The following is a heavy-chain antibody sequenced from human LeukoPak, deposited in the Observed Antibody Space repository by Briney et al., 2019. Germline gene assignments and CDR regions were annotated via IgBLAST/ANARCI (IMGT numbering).Heavy chain of an antibody. D-gene: IGHD1-14*01. CDR1: GYPFTTWE. V-gene: IGHV1-8*01. J-gene: IGHJ5*02. CDR3: ARGPRNDP. CDR2: VHPNGGNT. Sequence: ASVKVSCKTSGYPFTTWEINWVRQAAGQGLEWMGWVHPNGGNTAYAQKFQGRVTMTRDTSISTAYMELTGLTSDDTAVYFCARGPRNDPWGQGTLVTVSS.